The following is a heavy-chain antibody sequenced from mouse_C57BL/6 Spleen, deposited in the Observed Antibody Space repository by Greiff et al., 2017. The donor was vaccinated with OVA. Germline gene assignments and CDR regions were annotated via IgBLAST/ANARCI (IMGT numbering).Heavy chain of an antibody. D-gene: IGHD1-1*01. Sequence: QVHVKQSGAELVRPGASVTLSCKASGYTFTDYEMHWVKQTPVHGLEWIGAIDPETGGTAYNQKFKGKAILTADKSSSTAYMELRSLTSEDSAVYYCTRRITTVVATRAMDYWGQGTSVTVSS. J-gene: IGHJ4*01. V-gene: IGHV1-15*01. CDR3: TRRITTVVATRAMDY. CDR1: GYTFTDYE. CDR2: IDPETGGT.